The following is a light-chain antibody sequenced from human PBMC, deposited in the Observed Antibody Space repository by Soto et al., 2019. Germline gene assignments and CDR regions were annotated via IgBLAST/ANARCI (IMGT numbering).Light chain of an antibody. CDR2: DAS. J-gene: IGKJ4*01. V-gene: IGKV3D-15*01. CDR3: QQYNNWPLT. CDR1: QTISRT. Sequence: EIVLTQSPDTLSVSPGERATLSCRASQTISRTLAWYQQKSGQPPRLLIYDASTRATGFLARFSGSGSGTEFNLTISSLQSEDFEVYYCQQYNNWPLTFGGGTTVEIK.